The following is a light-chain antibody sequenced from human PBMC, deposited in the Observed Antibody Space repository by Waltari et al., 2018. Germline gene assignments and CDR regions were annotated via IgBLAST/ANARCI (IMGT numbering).Light chain of an antibody. CDR1: RSNIGAGYD. CDR3: QSYDTRLSASVI. V-gene: IGLV1-40*01. J-gene: IGLJ2*01. Sequence: QSVLTQPPSVSGAPGKTVTLSCIGGRSNIGAGYDVHWYQQLPQPAPQLLIYASPTRPSGISDRFAGSKSGTSASLVITGLQIEDEAVYYCQSYDTRLSASVIFGGGTELTVL. CDR2: ASP.